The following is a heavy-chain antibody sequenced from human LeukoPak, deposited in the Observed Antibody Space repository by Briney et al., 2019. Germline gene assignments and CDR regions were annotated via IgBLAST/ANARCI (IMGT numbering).Heavy chain of an antibody. Sequence: SVKVSCKASGYTFTSYGISWVRQAPGQGLEWMGGIIPIFGTANYAQKFQGRVTITTDESTSTAYMELSSLRSEDTAVYYCAREGPIAARPGALDYWGQGTLVTVSS. CDR2: IIPIFGTA. D-gene: IGHD6-6*01. V-gene: IGHV1-69*05. CDR3: AREGPIAARPGALDY. J-gene: IGHJ4*02. CDR1: GYTFTSYG.